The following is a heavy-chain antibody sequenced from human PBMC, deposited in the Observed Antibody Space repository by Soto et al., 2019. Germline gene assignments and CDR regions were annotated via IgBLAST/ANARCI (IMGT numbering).Heavy chain of an antibody. CDR1: GFTFSYQW. CDR3: ARSFDLYYDSSGGGFY. J-gene: IGHJ4*02. V-gene: IGHV3-7*01. D-gene: IGHD3-22*01. CDR2: INQDGGDK. Sequence: GGSLRLSCAAAGFTFSYQWMSWVRQAPGKGLEWVANINQDGGDKYYVDSVRGRFTISRDNAKNSLYLQMNSLRAEDTAVYYCARSFDLYYDSSGGGFYWGQGTLVTVSS.